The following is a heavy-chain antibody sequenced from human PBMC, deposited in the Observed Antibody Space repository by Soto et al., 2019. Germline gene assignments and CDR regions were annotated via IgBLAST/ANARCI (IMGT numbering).Heavy chain of an antibody. CDR3: TTYTSGYFAY. V-gene: IGHV3-15*01. Sequence: EVQLVESGGDLVKPGGSLRLSCAASGFTFSNAWMTWVRQAPGKGLECVGRIQSKTDGGTADYAAPVNGRFIISRDDSKNTLNLQMNSLKTEDTAVYYCTTYTSGYFAYWGQGTLVTVSS. J-gene: IGHJ4*02. CDR1: GFTFSNAW. CDR2: IQSKTDGGTA.